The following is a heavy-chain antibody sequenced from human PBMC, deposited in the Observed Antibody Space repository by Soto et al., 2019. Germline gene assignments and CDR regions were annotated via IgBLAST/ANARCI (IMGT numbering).Heavy chain of an antibody. V-gene: IGHV4-34*01. CDR2: INHSGST. CDR1: GGSFSGYY. J-gene: IGHJ6*02. D-gene: IGHD2-15*01. Sequence: SETLSLTCAVYGGSFSGYYWSWIRQPPGKGLEWIGEINHSGSTNYNPSLKSRVTISVDTSKNQFSLKLSSVTAADTAVYYCAGGGRYCSGGSCYPSSTYYYYGMDVWRQGTTVTVSS. CDR3: AGGGRYCSGGSCYPSSTYYYYGMDV.